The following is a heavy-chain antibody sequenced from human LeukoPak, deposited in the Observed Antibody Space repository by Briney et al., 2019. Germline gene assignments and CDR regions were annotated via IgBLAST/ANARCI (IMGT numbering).Heavy chain of an antibody. Sequence: SETLSLTCTVSGGSISSYYWSWIGQPPGKGLEWIGYIYYSGSTNYNPSLKSPVTISVDTSKNQFSLKLSSLTAADTAVYYCARLFNYDFWSGYYPAPYFDYWGQGTLVTVSS. V-gene: IGHV4-59*08. CDR2: IYYSGST. CDR1: GGSISSYY. CDR3: ARLFNYDFWSGYYPAPYFDY. J-gene: IGHJ4*02. D-gene: IGHD3-3*01.